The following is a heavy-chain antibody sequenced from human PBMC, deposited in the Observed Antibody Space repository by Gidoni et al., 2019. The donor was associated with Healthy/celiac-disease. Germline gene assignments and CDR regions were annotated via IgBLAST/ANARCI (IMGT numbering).Heavy chain of an antibody. V-gene: IGHV3-30*02. CDR2: IRYEGSNK. Sequence: QVQLVESGGGVVQPGGSLRLSCAASGFTFSSYGMHWVRQAPGKGLEWVAFIRYEGSNKYYADSVKGRFTISRDNSKNTLYLQMNSLRAEDTAVYYCAKDDHGDYLGYWGQGTLVTVSS. J-gene: IGHJ4*02. CDR1: GFTFSSYG. CDR3: AKDDHGDYLGY. D-gene: IGHD4-17*01.